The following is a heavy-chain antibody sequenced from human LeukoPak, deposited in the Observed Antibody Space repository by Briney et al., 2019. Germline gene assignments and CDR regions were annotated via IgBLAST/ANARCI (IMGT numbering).Heavy chain of an antibody. CDR1: GFTFSSYG. J-gene: IGHJ4*02. Sequence: GGSLRLSCAASGFTFSSYGMSWVRQAPGRGLEWVLSISGTGGSTHYADSVKGRFTISRDNSKNTLYLQMNSLRAGDTAVYYCAKSSYYDSSGFYREYYFDYWGQGTLVPVSS. D-gene: IGHD3-22*01. CDR3: AKSSYYDSSGFYREYYFDY. V-gene: IGHV3-23*01. CDR2: ISGTGGST.